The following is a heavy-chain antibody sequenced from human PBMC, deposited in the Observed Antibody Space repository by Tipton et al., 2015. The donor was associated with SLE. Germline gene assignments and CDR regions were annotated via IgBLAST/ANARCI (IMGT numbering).Heavy chain of an antibody. J-gene: IGHJ4*02. CDR1: GDSISRYY. CDR3: ATLDASGSYPFDY. Sequence: TLSLTCIVSGDSISRYYWSWIRQPPGKGLEWIGYIYDSGSYNYNPSLKSRVTISVDTSKNQFSLKLSSVTAADTAVYYCATLDASGSYPFDYWGQGTRVTVSS. D-gene: IGHD3-10*01. CDR2: IYDSGSY. V-gene: IGHV4-59*08.